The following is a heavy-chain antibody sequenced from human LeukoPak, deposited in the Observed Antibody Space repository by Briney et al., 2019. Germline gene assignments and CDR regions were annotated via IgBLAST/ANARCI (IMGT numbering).Heavy chain of an antibody. D-gene: IGHD2-2*01. J-gene: IGHJ4*02. CDR3: ARGGLRYCSSTSCADGDY. V-gene: IGHV3-21*01. CDR1: GFTFSSYS. Sequence: GSLRLSCAASGFTFSSYSMNWVCQAPGKGLEWVSSISSSSSYIYYADSVKGRFTISRDNAKNSLYLQMNSLRAEDTAVYYCARGGLRYCSSTSCADGDYWGQGTLVTVSS. CDR2: ISSSSSYI.